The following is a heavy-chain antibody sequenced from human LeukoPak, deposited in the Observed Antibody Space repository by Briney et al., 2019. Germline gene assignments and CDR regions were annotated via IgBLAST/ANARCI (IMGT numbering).Heavy chain of an antibody. CDR3: ATDRQEGGSGSYWFDP. Sequence: SETLSLTCTVSRGSITTYYWSWIRQPAGKGLEWIGNVYHSGSTTYNHSLKSRVSMSVDMSKNQFSLNLRSVTAADTAAYCCATDRQEGGSGSYWFDPWGQGTQVTVSS. CDR1: RGSITTYY. J-gene: IGHJ5*02. D-gene: IGHD3-10*01. CDR2: VYHSGST. V-gene: IGHV4-59*01.